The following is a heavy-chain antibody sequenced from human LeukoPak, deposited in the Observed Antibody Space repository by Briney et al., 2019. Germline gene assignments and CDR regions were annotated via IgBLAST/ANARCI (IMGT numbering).Heavy chain of an antibody. CDR1: GFTFSSYA. J-gene: IGHJ4*02. Sequence: GGSLRLSCAASGFTFSSYAMHWVRQAPGKGLEYVSAISSNGGSTYYANSVKGRFTISRDNSKNTLYLQMGSLRAEDMAVYYCARGLVVPAANRDLQTKQYYFDYWGQGTLVTVSS. V-gene: IGHV3-64*01. CDR3: ARGLVVPAANRDLQTKQYYFDY. D-gene: IGHD2-2*01. CDR2: ISSNGGST.